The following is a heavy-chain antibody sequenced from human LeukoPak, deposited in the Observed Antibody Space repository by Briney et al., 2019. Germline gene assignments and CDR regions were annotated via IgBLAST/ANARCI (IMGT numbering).Heavy chain of an antibody. CDR3: ARDRYGDYVGSDDY. V-gene: IGHV3-48*01. Sequence: GGSLRLSCAASGFTFSSYSMNWVRQAPGKGLEWVSYISSSSSTIYYADSVKGRFTISRDNAKNSLYLQMNSLRAEDTAVYYCARDRYGDYVGSDDYWGQGTLVTVSS. D-gene: IGHD4-17*01. J-gene: IGHJ4*02. CDR1: GFTFSSYS. CDR2: ISSSSSTI.